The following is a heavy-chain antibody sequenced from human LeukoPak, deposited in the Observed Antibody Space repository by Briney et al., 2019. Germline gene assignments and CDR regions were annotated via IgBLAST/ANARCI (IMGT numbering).Heavy chain of an antibody. D-gene: IGHD6-19*01. V-gene: IGHV3-7*04. CDR3: ARGSSGWHFDY. CDR1: GFTFSTYW. CDR2: IDQGGSEK. J-gene: IGHJ4*02. Sequence: GGSLRLSCAASGFTFSTYWMNWVRQAPGKGLEWVANIDQGGSEKYSVDSVKGRFTISRDDAKNSLYLQLNSLRAEDTAVYYCARGSSGWHFDYWGQGTLVTVSS.